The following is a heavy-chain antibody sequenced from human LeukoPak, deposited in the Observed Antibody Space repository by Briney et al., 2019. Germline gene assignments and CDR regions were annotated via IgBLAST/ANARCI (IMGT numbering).Heavy chain of an antibody. Sequence: PGGSLRLSCAASGFTFSIYAMSWVRQAPGKGLEWVSATSGRNDRTNYADSVMGRFTISRDNSKNTLYLRMLSLRAEATAVYYCGKGMGHYDSPGPVDYWGQGTLVTVSS. J-gene: IGHJ4*02. CDR3: GKGMGHYDSPGPVDY. V-gene: IGHV3-23*01. CDR2: TSGRNDRT. CDR1: GFTFSIYA. D-gene: IGHD3-22*01.